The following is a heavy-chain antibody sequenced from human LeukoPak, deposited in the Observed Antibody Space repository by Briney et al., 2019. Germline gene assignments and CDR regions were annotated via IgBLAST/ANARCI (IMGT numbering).Heavy chain of an antibody. CDR3: ARANYGDQNWFDP. V-gene: IGHV1-2*02. CDR2: INPNSGGT. Sequence: ASVKVSCKASGYTFTGYYMHWVRQAPGQGLELMGWINPNSGGTNYAQKFQGRVTMTRDTSISTAYMELSRLRSDDTAVYYCARANYGDQNWFDPWGQGTLVTVSS. D-gene: IGHD4-17*01. CDR1: GYTFTGYY. J-gene: IGHJ5*02.